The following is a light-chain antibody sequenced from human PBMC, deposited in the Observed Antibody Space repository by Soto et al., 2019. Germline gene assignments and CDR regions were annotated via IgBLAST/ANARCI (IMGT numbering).Light chain of an antibody. CDR1: QSISSY. V-gene: IGKV1-39*01. CDR2: AAS. Sequence: DIQMTQSPSSLSASLGDRVTITCRASQSISSYLNWYQQKPGKAPKLLIYAASSLQSGVPSRFSGSGSGTEFTLTISCLHPDDFATYYCQHYSSVWAFGQGTKV. CDR3: QHYSSVWA. J-gene: IGKJ1*01.